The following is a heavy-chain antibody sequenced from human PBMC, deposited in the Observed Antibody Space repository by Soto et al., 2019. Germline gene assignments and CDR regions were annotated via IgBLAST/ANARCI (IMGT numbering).Heavy chain of an antibody. CDR2: IHYSGTT. D-gene: IGHD7-27*01. Sequence: SETLSLTCTVSGTSISSYYWSWIRQPPGKGLEWIANIHYSGTTNYNPSLASRVTLSVDTSKNQFSLKLSSVTAADTAVYYCAREGWAGDSKPNNWFDPWGQGTLVTVSS. CDR3: AREGWAGDSKPNNWFDP. J-gene: IGHJ5*02. V-gene: IGHV4-59*01. CDR1: GTSISSYY.